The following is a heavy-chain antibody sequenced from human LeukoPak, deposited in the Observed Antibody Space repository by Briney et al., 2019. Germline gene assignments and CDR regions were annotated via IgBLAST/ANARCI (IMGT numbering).Heavy chain of an antibody. CDR1: GGSISSYY. D-gene: IGHD6-13*01. CDR2: IYTSGST. CDR3: ARGRGSSWYYFDY. Sequence: SETLSLTCTVSGGSISSYYWSRIRQPAGKGLEWIGRIYTSGSTNYNPSLKGRVTMSVDTSKNQFSLQLSSVTAADTAVYYCARGRGSSWYYFDYWGQGTLVSVSS. V-gene: IGHV4-4*07. J-gene: IGHJ4*02.